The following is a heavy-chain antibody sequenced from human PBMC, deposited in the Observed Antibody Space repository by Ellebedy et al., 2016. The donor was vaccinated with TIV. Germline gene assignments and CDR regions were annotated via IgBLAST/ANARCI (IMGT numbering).Heavy chain of an antibody. V-gene: IGHV3-23*01. CDR2: LSSSGGST. CDR1: GFTFTSYA. Sequence: GESLKISCAASGFTFTSYAMSWVRQAPGKGLEWVSALSSSGGSTYYADSVKGRFTISRDNSKNTLYLQMNSLRAEDTAVYYCARDGVVVTATNYHGMDVWGQGTTVTVSS. D-gene: IGHD2-21*02. CDR3: ARDGVVVTATNYHGMDV. J-gene: IGHJ6*02.